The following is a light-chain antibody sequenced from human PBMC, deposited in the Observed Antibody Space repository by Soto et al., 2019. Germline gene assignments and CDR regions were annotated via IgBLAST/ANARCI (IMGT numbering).Light chain of an antibody. J-gene: IGKJ2*01. V-gene: IGKV3-20*01. Sequence: EIVLTQSPGTLSLSPGERATLSFRASEFLSSSYLVWYQQKPGQAPRLLIYAASRRATGIPDRFSGSGSATEYTLTINTLEPEDFAVYFCQQQGTFGQGTKLEIK. CDR2: AAS. CDR3: QQQGT. CDR1: EFLSSSY.